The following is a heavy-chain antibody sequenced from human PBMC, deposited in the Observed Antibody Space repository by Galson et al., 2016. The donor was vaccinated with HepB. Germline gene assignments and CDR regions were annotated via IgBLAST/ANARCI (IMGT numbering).Heavy chain of an antibody. CDR3: ARKAPKLGLTDALNV. CDR1: GGSISTYY. D-gene: IGHD3-16*01. J-gene: IGHJ3*01. V-gene: IGHV4-59*01. CDR2: SHYSGAT. Sequence: SETLSLTCTVSGGSISTYYWSWIRQPPGEGLEWIAFSHYSGATSYSPSLNSRVTISVDTSKNQFSLRLRSVTAADAAVYYCARKAPKLGLTDALNVWGQGAMVTVSS.